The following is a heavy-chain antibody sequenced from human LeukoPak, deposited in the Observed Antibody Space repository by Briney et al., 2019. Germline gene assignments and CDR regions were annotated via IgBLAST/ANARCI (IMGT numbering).Heavy chain of an antibody. Sequence: PGGSLRLSCAASGFTFSSYSMNWVRQAPGKGLEWVAVISYDGSNKYYADSVKGRFTISRDNSKNTLYLQMNSLRAEDTAVYYCAKDAYYGSGIDYWGQGTLVTVSS. CDR2: ISYDGSNK. V-gene: IGHV3-30*18. CDR1: GFTFSSYS. D-gene: IGHD3-10*01. J-gene: IGHJ4*02. CDR3: AKDAYYGSGIDY.